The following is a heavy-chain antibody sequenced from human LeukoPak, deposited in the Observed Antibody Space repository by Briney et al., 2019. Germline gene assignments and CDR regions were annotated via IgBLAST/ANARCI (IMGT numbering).Heavy chain of an antibody. Sequence: SETLSLTCTVSGGSISTFHWSWMRQPPGKGLEWIGYVYYSGTTNYSPPFKSRVTISVDTSKNQVSLKLTSVTAADTAVYYCARETRSDHAFDLWGQGTMVTVSS. CDR1: GGSISTFH. CDR2: VYYSGTT. J-gene: IGHJ3*01. V-gene: IGHV4-59*01. CDR3: ARETRSDHAFDL.